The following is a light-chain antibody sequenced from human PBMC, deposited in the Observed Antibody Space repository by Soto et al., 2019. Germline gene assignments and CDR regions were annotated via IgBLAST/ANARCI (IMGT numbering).Light chain of an antibody. J-gene: IGKJ2*01. CDR2: GIS. Sequence: EIVLTQSPGTLSLSPGERATLSCRASQSVSGSYLAWYQQKPGRAPRLLIYGISNRATGIPDRFSGSGSGTDFALTISRLEAEDFAVYYCQQYGSSPLYTFGQGTKLEIK. CDR1: QSVSGSY. V-gene: IGKV3-20*01. CDR3: QQYGSSPLYT.